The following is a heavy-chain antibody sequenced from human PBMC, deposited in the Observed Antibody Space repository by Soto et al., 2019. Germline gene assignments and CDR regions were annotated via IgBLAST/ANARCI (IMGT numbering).Heavy chain of an antibody. J-gene: IGHJ4*02. D-gene: IGHD3-9*01. V-gene: IGHV3-30*18. Sequence: QVQLVESGGGVVQPGRSLRLSCAASGFTFSSYGIHWVRQAPGKGLEWVAVISYDGSNKYYADSVKGRFTISGDNSKNTLYLQMNSLRAEDTAVYYCAKDHYDTLTGYYGPDYWGQGTLVTVSS. CDR2: ISYDGSNK. CDR1: GFTFSSYG. CDR3: AKDHYDTLTGYYGPDY.